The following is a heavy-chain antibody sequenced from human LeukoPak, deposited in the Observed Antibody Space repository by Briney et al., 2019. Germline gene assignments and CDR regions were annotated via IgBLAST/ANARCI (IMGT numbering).Heavy chain of an antibody. Sequence: GASVKVSCKASGYTFTSYGISWVRQAPGQGLEWMGWISAYNGNTNYAQKLQGRVTMTTDTSTSTAYMELRGLRSEDTAVYYCARDLKEECSGGSCYSDLAFDYWGQGTLVTVSS. CDR3: ARDLKEECSGGSCYSDLAFDY. D-gene: IGHD2-15*01. V-gene: IGHV1-18*01. CDR2: ISAYNGNT. CDR1: GYTFTSYG. J-gene: IGHJ4*02.